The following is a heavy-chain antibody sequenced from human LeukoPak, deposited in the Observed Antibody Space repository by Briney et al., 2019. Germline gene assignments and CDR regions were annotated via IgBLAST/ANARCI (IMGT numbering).Heavy chain of an antibody. CDR2: ISGSGGST. V-gene: IGHV3-23*01. CDR3: ARDSAAMVTRGYFDY. D-gene: IGHD5-18*01. J-gene: IGHJ4*02. CDR1: GFTFSSYA. Sequence: GGSLRLSCAASGFTFSSYAMSWVRQAPGKGLEWVSAISGSGGSTSYAQKFQGRVTITRDTSTSTVYMELSSLRSEDTAVYYCARDSAAMVTRGYFDYWGQGTLVTVSS.